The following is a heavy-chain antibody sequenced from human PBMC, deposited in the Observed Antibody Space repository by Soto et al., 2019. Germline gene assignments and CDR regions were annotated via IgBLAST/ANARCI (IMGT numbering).Heavy chain of an antibody. D-gene: IGHD3-16*01. J-gene: IGHJ4*02. CDR3: ARDNGFGMGAQAY. V-gene: IGHV3-33*01. Sequence: QVQLVESGGGVVQPGRSLRLSCAASGFTFSSYGMHWVRQAPGKGLEWVAVIWYDGSNKYYADSVKGRFTISRDNSKNTLYLQMNSLRAEDTAVYYCARDNGFGMGAQAYWGQGTLVTVSS. CDR2: IWYDGSNK. CDR1: GFTFSSYG.